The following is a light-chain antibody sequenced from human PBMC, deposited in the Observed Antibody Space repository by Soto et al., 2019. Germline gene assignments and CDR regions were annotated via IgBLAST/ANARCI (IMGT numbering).Light chain of an antibody. CDR3: QQYKNWPQVT. V-gene: IGKV3-15*01. J-gene: IGKJ4*01. Sequence: EVVMTQSPATLSVSPGERATLSCRASQSVRSSLAWYRKGPGQAPRLLIYGASTRATGVPARFSGSGSGTEFTLTIRSLQSEDFAVYYCQQYKNWPQVTFGGGTKVEIK. CDR1: QSVRSS. CDR2: GAS.